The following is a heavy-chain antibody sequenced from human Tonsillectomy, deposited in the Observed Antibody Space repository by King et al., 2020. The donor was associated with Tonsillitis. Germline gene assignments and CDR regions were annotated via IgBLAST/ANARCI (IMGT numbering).Heavy chain of an antibody. CDR3: ARDIHGKANSRGGMDV. Sequence: QLVQSGAEVKKPGASVKVSCKASGYTFTSYYMHWVRQAPGQGLEWMGIINPSGGSTSYAQKFQGRVTMTRDTSTSTVYMELSSLRSEDTAVYYCARDIHGKANSRGGMDVWGQGTTVTVSS. CDR2: INPSGGST. J-gene: IGHJ6*02. CDR1: GYTFTSYY. D-gene: IGHD4-11*01. V-gene: IGHV1-46*03.